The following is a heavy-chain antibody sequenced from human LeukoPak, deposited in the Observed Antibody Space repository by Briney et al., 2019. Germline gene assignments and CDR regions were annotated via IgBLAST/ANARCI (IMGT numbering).Heavy chain of an antibody. V-gene: IGHV1-3*01. CDR3: ARVQSAYCSSSSCYGGYFDY. CDR2: INAGNGNT. CDR1: GYTFTSYA. D-gene: IGHD2-2*01. J-gene: IGHJ4*02. Sequence: RASVKVSCKASGYTFTSYAMHWVRQAPGQRPEWMGGINAGNGNTKYSQKFQGRVTITRDTSASTAYMELSSLRPEDTAVYYCARVQSAYCSSSSCYGGYFDYWGQGTLVTVSS.